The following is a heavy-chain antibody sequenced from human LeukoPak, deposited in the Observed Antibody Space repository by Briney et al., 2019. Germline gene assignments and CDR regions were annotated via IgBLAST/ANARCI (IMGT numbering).Heavy chain of an antibody. D-gene: IGHD4-23*01. CDR3: ANPVLLRWQGYMDV. Sequence: GGSLRLSCAASGFTFSSYGMHWVRQAPGKGLEWVAFIRYDGSNKYYADSVKGRFTISRDNSKNTLYLQMNSLRAEDTAVYYCANPVLLRWQGYMDVWGKGTTVTISS. CDR1: GFTFSSYG. CDR2: IRYDGSNK. V-gene: IGHV3-30*02. J-gene: IGHJ6*03.